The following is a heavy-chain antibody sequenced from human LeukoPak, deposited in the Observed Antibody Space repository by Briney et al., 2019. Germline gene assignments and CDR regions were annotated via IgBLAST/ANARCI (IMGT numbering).Heavy chain of an antibody. J-gene: IGHJ4*02. CDR3: ARDGNRSGYWSGGSCPDY. CDR2: INPSGGST. D-gene: IGHD2-15*01. CDR1: GYTFTSYY. V-gene: IGHV1-46*01. Sequence: ASVKVSCKASGYTFTSYYMHWVRQAPRQGLEWMGIINPSGGSTSYAQKFQGRVTMTRDTSTSTVYMELSSLRSEDTAVYYCARDGNRSGYWSGGSCPDYWGQGTLVTVSS.